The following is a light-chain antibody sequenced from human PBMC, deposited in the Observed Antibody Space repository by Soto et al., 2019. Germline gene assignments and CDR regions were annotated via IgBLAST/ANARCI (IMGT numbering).Light chain of an antibody. CDR2: GNS. J-gene: IGLJ3*02. V-gene: IGLV1-40*01. CDR3: QSYDGSLRGWV. CDR1: SSNIGAGYD. Sequence: QSALTQPPSVSGAPGQRVTISCTGSSSNIGAGYDVHWYQQLPGTAPKLLIYGNSNRPSGVPDRCSGSKSGTSASLAITGLQAEDEADYYCQSYDGSLRGWVFGGGTQLPDL.